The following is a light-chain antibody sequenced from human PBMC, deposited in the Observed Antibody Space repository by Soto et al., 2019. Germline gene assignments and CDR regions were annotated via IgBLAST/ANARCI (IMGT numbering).Light chain of an antibody. CDR1: QSVRNN. Sequence: EIVITQSAYTLSVSPGEGATLFCRASQSVRNNLAWYQQKPGQAPRLLIYGASTRATGIPARFSGSGSGTEFTLTISSLQSEDFAVYYCQQYNNWPQTFGQGTKVDI. V-gene: IGKV3-15*01. CDR2: GAS. J-gene: IGKJ1*01. CDR3: QQYNNWPQT.